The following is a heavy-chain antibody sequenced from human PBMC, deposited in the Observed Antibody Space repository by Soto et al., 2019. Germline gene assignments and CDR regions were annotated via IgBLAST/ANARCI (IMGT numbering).Heavy chain of an antibody. CDR2: IWYDGSNK. CDR1: GFTFSSYG. D-gene: IGHD1-1*01. Sequence: QVQLVESGGGVVQPGRSLRLSCAASGFTFSSYGMHWVRQAPGKGLEWVAVIWYDGSNKYYADSVKGRFTISRDNSKNKLYLQMNSLRAEDTAVYYCARDRYNWNEPLDYWGQGTLVTVSS. V-gene: IGHV3-33*01. CDR3: ARDRYNWNEPLDY. J-gene: IGHJ4*02.